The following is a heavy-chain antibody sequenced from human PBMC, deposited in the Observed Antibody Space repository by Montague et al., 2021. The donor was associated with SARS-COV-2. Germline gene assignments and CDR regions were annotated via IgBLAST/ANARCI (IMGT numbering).Heavy chain of an antibody. Sequence: SETLSLTCAVSGGSISSSNWWSWVRQPPGKGLEWIGEIYHSGSTNYNPSLKSRVTISVDKSKNQFSLKLSSVTAADTAVYYCAGHRHITIFGVVIIPSWFDPWGQGALVTVSS. J-gene: IGHJ5*02. CDR2: IYHSGST. CDR3: AGHRHITIFGVVIIPSWFDP. D-gene: IGHD3-3*01. CDR1: GGSISSSNW. V-gene: IGHV4-4*02.